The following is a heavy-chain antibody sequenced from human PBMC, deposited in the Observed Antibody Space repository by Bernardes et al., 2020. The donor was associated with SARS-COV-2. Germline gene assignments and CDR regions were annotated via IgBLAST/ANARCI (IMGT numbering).Heavy chain of an antibody. V-gene: IGHV4-39*01. CDR2: IYYSGST. Sequence: LSLTCTVSGGSISSSSYYWGWIRQPPGKGLEWIGSIYYSGSTYYNPSLKSRVTISVDTSKNQFSLKLSSVTAADTAVYYCARHVAPYYYGMDVWGQGTTVTVSS. CDR1: GGSISSSSYY. D-gene: IGHD2-21*01. J-gene: IGHJ6*02. CDR3: ARHVAPYYYGMDV.